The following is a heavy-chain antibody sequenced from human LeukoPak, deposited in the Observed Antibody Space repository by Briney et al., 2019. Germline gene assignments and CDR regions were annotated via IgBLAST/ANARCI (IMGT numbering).Heavy chain of an antibody. Sequence: GGSLRLSCAASGFTFSSYAMSWVRQAPGKGLEWVSAISGSGGSTYYADSVKGRFTISRDNSQNTLYLQMNSLRAEDTAVYYCANGMTYYYDSSGYPEAGYWGQGTLVTVSS. CDR3: ANGMTYYYDSSGYPEAGY. V-gene: IGHV3-23*01. D-gene: IGHD3-22*01. CDR2: ISGSGGST. CDR1: GFTFSSYA. J-gene: IGHJ4*02.